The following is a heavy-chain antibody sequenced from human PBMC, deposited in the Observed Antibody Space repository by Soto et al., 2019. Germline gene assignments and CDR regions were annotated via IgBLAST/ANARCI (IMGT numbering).Heavy chain of an antibody. V-gene: IGHV1-18*01. J-gene: IGHJ4*02. CDR2: ISAYNGNT. CDR1: GYTFTSYG. D-gene: IGHD3-16*02. CDR3: ARDLGSGLLGELSLRDY. Sequence: QVQLVQSGAEVKKPGASVKVSCKASGYTFTSYGISWVRQAPGQGLEWMGWISAYNGNTNYAQKLQGRVTMTTDTSTSTAYMALRSLRSDDTAVYYCARDLGSGLLGELSLRDYWGQGTLVTVSS.